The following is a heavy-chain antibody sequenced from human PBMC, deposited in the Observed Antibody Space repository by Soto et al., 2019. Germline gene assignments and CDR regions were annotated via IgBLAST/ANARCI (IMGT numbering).Heavy chain of an antibody. D-gene: IGHD6-13*01. CDR2: INHSGST. Sequence: PSETLSLTCAVYGGSFSGYYWSWIRQPPGKGLEWIGEINHSGSTNYNPSLKSRVTISVDTSKNQFSLKLSSVTAADTAVYYCARGRSSSWYSYYYYGMDVWGQGTTVTVSS. J-gene: IGHJ6*02. V-gene: IGHV4-34*01. CDR3: ARGRSSSWYSYYYYGMDV. CDR1: GGSFSGYY.